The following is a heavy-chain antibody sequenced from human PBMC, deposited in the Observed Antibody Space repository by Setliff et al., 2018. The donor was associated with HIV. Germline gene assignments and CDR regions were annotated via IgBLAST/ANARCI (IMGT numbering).Heavy chain of an antibody. J-gene: IGHJ4*02. CDR3: ARDYYDSSGYIFFPGLPDY. D-gene: IGHD3-22*01. CDR1: GYSISSGYY. V-gene: IGHV4-38-2*02. CDR2: IYHSEST. Sequence: SETLSLTCAVSGYSISSGYYWGWIRQPPGKGLEWIGSIYHSESTYYNPSLKSRVTISVDTSKNQFSLKLSSVTAADTAVYYCARDYYDSSGYIFFPGLPDYWGQGTLVTVSS.